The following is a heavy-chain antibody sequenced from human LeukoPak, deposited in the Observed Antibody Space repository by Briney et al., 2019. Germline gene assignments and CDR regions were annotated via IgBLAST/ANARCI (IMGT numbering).Heavy chain of an antibody. CDR2: INHSGST. J-gene: IGHJ4*02. D-gene: IGHD3/OR15-3a*01. CDR3: ARGDWSNY. Sequence: SETLSLTCAVYGGSFSGYYWSWIRQPPGKGLEWIGEINHSGSTNYNPSLKSRVTISVDTSKNQFSLKLSSVTAADTAVYYCARGDWSNYWGQGTLVTVSP. V-gene: IGHV4-34*01. CDR1: GGSFSGYY.